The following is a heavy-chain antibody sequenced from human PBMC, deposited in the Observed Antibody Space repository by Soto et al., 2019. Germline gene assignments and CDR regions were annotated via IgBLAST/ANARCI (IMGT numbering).Heavy chain of an antibody. CDR2: IRIGPGIT. J-gene: IGHJ6*02. CDR1: GANFRGYA. CDR3: ARSRSAMADGMNV. Sequence: GGSLRLSCEVSGANFRGYAMSWVRQAPGKGLEWVSGIRIGPGITYYADSVKGRFTISSDISRKTVYLQMNNLRGEDTALYFCARSRSAMADGMNVWGQGTTVTVSS. V-gene: IGHV3-23*01. D-gene: IGHD5-18*01.